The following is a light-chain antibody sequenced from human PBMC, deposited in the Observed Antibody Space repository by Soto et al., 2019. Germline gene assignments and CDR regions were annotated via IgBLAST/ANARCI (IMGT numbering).Light chain of an antibody. J-gene: IGLJ1*01. CDR1: SXFVGSFSL. V-gene: IGLV2-23*01. CDR2: EGH. CDR3: CLYVGATTYV. Sequence: QSALTQPASVSGSPGQSITISCTGNSXFVGSFSLVSWYQQHPGKAPKVMISEGHRRPSGVPDRFSGSTSVNTASLTISGLQADDEAEYYCCLYVGATTYVLGTGTKITVL.